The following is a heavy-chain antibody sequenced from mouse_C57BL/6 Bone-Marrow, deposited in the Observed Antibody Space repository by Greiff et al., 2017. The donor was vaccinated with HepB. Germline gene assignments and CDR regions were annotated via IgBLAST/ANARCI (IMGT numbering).Heavy chain of an antibody. J-gene: IGHJ3*01. CDR1: GYTFTDYY. V-gene: IGHV1-26*01. CDR2: INPNNGGT. D-gene: IGHD2-4*01. CDR3: ARSYDYDTAWFAY. Sequence: VQLQQSGPELVKPGASVKISCKASGYTFTDYYMNWVKQSHGKSLEWIGDINPNNGGTSYNQKFKGKATLIVDKSSSTAYMELRSLTSEDSAVYYCARSYDYDTAWFAYWGQGTLVTVSA.